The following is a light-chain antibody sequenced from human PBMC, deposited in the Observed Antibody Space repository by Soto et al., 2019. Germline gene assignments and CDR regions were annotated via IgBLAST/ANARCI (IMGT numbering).Light chain of an antibody. CDR2: NVK. CDR3: CSDKGSATVV. V-gene: IGLV2-11*01. J-gene: IGLJ2*01. Sequence: QSALIQPPSVSGSPGQSVTISCTGTSSDVGSYDYVSWYQQHPGTVPKPMIYNVKTQPSGVPDRFSASTPGNTASMTISGLQAEDEGVYKCCSDKGSATVVFGGGTKLTVL. CDR1: SSDVGSYDY.